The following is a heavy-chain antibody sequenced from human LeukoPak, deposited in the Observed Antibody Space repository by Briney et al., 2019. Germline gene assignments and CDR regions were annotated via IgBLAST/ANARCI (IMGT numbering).Heavy chain of an antibody. CDR2: IRYDGSNK. CDR3: AKGYYYGSGSYWACDY. Sequence: GGSLRLSCAASGFTFSSYGMHWVRQAPGKGLEWVAFIRYDGSNKYYADSVKGRFTISRDNSKNTLYLQMNSLRAEDTAVYYCAKGYYYGSGSYWACDYWGQGTLVTVSS. J-gene: IGHJ4*02. CDR1: GFTFSSYG. V-gene: IGHV3-30*02. D-gene: IGHD3-10*01.